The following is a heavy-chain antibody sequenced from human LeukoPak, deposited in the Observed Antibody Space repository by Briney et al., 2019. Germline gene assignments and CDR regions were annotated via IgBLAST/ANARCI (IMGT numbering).Heavy chain of an antibody. D-gene: IGHD6-19*01. CDR3: ARETEWLVETYYYYGMDV. CDR2: IIPILGIA. V-gene: IGHV1-69*04. J-gene: IGHJ6*02. Sequence: EASVNVSCKASGGTFSSYTISWVRQAPGQGLEWMGRIIPILGIANYAQKFQGRVTITADKSTSTAYMELSSLRSEDTAVYYCARETEWLVETYYYYGMDVWGQGTTVTVSS. CDR1: GGTFSSYT.